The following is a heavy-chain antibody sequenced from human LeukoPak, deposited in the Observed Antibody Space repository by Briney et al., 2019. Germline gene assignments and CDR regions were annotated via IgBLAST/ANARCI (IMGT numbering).Heavy chain of an antibody. CDR3: ATSEPGIAAAGLP. Sequence: ASVKVSCKASGYTFTSYGISWVRQAPGQGLEWMGWISAYNGNTNYAQRLQGKVTMTTDTSTSTAYMELRSLRSDDTAVYYCATSEPGIAAAGLPWGQGTLVTVSS. CDR1: GYTFTSYG. CDR2: ISAYNGNT. D-gene: IGHD6-13*01. V-gene: IGHV1-18*01. J-gene: IGHJ5*02.